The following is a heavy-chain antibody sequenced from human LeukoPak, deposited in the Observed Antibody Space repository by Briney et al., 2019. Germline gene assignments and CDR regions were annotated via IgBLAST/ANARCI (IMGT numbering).Heavy chain of an antibody. J-gene: IGHJ3*02. CDR2: ISGSGGGR. V-gene: IGHV3-23*01. D-gene: IGHD1-7*01. CDR1: GFTFSNFA. CDR3: ATGNYHAFDI. Sequence: PGGSLRLSCAASGFTFSNFAMTWVRQAPGKGLEWVSGISGSGGGRYYADSVKGRFTISRDNSKNTLYLQMNNLRAEDTAVYYCATGNYHAFDIWGQGTMVTVSS.